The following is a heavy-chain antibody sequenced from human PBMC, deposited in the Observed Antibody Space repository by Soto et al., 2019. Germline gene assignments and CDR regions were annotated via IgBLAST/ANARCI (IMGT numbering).Heavy chain of an antibody. V-gene: IGHV1-18*04. CDR3: ARNLAAAGIFPLVWWDY. Sequence: AASVKVSCKASGYTFTSYGISWVRQAPGQGLEWMGWISAYNGNTNYAQKLQGRVTMTTDTSTSTAYMELRSLRSDDTAVYYCARNLAAAGIFPLVWWDYWGQGTLVTVSS. CDR1: GYTFTSYG. CDR2: ISAYNGNT. J-gene: IGHJ4*02. D-gene: IGHD6-13*01.